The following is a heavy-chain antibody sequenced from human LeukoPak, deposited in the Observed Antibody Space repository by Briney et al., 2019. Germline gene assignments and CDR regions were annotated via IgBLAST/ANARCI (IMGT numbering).Heavy chain of an antibody. CDR3: ARYGSPIHYYYMDV. D-gene: IGHD3-9*01. CDR1: GGTFSSYA. Sequence: ASVKVSCKASGGTFSSYAISWVRQAPGQGLEWMGWINTNTGNPTYAQGFTGRFVFALDTSVSTAYLQISSLKGEDTAVYYCARYGSPIHYYYMDVWGKGTTVTVSS. CDR2: INTNTGNP. V-gene: IGHV7-4-1*02. J-gene: IGHJ6*03.